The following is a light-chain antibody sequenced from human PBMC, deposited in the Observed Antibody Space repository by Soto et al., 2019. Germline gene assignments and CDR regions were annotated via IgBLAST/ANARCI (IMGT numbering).Light chain of an antibody. CDR2: GNS. CDR1: SSNIGAGYD. Sequence: QSVLTQPPSVSGAPGQRVTISCTWSSSNIGAGYDVHWYQQLPGTAPKLLIYGNSNRPSGVPDRFSGSKSGTSASLAITWLQAEDEADYYCQSYDSSLSGVVFGGGTKLTVL. CDR3: QSYDSSLSGVV. J-gene: IGLJ2*01. V-gene: IGLV1-40*01.